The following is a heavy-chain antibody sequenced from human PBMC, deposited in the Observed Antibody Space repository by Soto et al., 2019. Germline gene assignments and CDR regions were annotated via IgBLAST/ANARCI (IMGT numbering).Heavy chain of an antibody. D-gene: IGHD2-2*01. CDR2: IWYDGSNK. J-gene: IGHJ4*02. Sequence: QVQLVESGGGVVQPGRSLRLSCAASGFTFSSYGMHWVRQAPGKGLEWVAVIWYDGSNKYYADSVKGRFTISRDNSKNTLYLQMISLRAEDTAVYYCARAVLAAIGAVDYWGQGTLVTVSS. CDR3: ARAVLAAIGAVDY. CDR1: GFTFSSYG. V-gene: IGHV3-33*01.